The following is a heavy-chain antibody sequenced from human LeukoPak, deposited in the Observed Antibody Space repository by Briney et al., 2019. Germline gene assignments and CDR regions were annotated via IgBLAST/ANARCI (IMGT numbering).Heavy chain of an antibody. CDR3: ARDPRSGTGI. D-gene: IGHD1-1*01. CDR2: TSSGGNT. Sequence: GGSLRLSCAASGFTVSSDYMNWGRQAPGKGLEWVSVTSSGGNTYYADSVQGRFTISRDNSKNTLYLQMNSLRAADTAVYYCARDPRSGTGIWGQGALVTVSS. V-gene: IGHV3-53*01. J-gene: IGHJ4*02. CDR1: GFTVSSDY.